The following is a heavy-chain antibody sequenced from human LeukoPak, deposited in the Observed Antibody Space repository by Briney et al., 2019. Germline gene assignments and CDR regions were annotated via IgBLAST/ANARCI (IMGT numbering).Heavy chain of an antibody. CDR1: GFTFSSYS. V-gene: IGHV3-48*02. D-gene: IGHD4-17*01. Sequence: GGSLRLSCAASGFTFSSYSMNWVRQAPGKGLEWVSYISSSSSTIYYTDSVKGRFTISRDNAKNSLYLQMNSLRDEDTAVYYCARPTCGDYGMDVWGQGTTVTVSS. J-gene: IGHJ6*02. CDR3: ARPTCGDYGMDV. CDR2: ISSSSSTI.